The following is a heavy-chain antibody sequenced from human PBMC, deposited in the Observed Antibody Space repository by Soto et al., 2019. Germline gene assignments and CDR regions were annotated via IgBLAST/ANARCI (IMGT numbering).Heavy chain of an antibody. J-gene: IGHJ3*02. V-gene: IGHV4-34*01. CDR1: GGSFSGYY. D-gene: IGHD3-16*02. CDR2: INHSGST. CDR3: ARGRLGELSPNDAFDI. Sequence: PSETLSLTCAVYGGSFSGYYWSWIRQPPGKGLEWIGEINHSGSTNYNPSLKSRVTISVDTSKNQFSLKLSSVTAADTAVYYCARGRLGELSPNDAFDIWGQGTTVTVSS.